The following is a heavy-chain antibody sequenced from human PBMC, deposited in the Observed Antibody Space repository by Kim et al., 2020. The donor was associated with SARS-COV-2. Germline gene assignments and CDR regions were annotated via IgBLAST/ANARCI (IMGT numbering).Heavy chain of an antibody. V-gene: IGHV3-23*01. J-gene: IGHJ4*02. D-gene: IGHD6-13*01. CDR3: AITYSSSWYLGY. Sequence: YYADSVKGRFTISRDNSKNTLYLQMNSLRAEDTAVYYCAITYSSSWYLGYWGQGTLVTVSS.